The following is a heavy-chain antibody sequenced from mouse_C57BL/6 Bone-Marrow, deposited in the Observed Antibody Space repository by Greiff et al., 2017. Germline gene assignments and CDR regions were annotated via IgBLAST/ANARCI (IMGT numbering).Heavy chain of an antibody. CDR2: ISSGGSYT. J-gene: IGHJ2*01. Sequence: EVQGVESGGDLVKPGGSLKLSCAASGFTFSSYGMSWVRQTPDKRLEWVATISSGGSYTYYPDSVKGRFTISRDNAKNTLYLQMSSLKSEDTAMYYCARALYDGYTFYYWGQGTTLTVSS. CDR3: ARALYDGYTFYY. V-gene: IGHV5-6*01. D-gene: IGHD2-3*01. CDR1: GFTFSSYG.